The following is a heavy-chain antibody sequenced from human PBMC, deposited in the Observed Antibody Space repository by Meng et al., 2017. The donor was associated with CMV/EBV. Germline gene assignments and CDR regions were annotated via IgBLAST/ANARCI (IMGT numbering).Heavy chain of an antibody. J-gene: IGHJ4*02. D-gene: IGHD4-17*01. CDR2: IYYSGST. V-gene: IGHV4-39*07. Sequence: RQLQEAGPGLVKPSETLSLTFTVSGGSISSSSYYWGWIRQPPGKGLEWIGSIYYSGSTYYNPSLKSRVTISVDTSKNQFSLKLSSVTAADTAVYYCARDYGDLRQDYWGQGTLVTVSS. CDR3: ARDYGDLRQDY. CDR1: GGSISSSSYY.